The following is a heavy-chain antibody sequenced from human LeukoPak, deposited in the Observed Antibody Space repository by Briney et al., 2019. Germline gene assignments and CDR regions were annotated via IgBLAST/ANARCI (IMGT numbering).Heavy chain of an antibody. CDR3: AIMATITKFIDY. CDR2: IIPIIGTA. V-gene: IGHV1-69*05. Sequence: ASVKVSCKASGGTFSSYAISWVRQAPGQGLEWMGGIIPIIGTANYAQKFQGRVTITTDESTSTAYMELSSLRSEDTAVYYCAIMATITKFIDYWGQGTLVTVSS. D-gene: IGHD5-24*01. J-gene: IGHJ4*02. CDR1: GGTFSSYA.